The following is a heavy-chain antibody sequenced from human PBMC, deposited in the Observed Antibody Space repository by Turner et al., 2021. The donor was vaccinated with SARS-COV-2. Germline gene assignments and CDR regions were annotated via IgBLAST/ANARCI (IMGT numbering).Heavy chain of an antibody. J-gene: IGHJ6*02. CDR1: GFTFSNYA. D-gene: IGHD1-26*01. CDR3: ARDRIIWDRGVYYYYGMDV. Sequence: QVQLVESGGGVVQPGRSLRLSCAASGFTFSNYAMHWVRQATGKGLEWVAVISYDGSNKYYADSVKGRFTISRDNSKNTLYLQMNSLRAEDTAVYYCARDRIIWDRGVYYYYGMDVWGQGTTVTVSS. V-gene: IGHV3-30-3*01. CDR2: ISYDGSNK.